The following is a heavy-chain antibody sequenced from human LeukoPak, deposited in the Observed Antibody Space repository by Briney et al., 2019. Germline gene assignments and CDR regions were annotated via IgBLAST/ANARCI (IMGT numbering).Heavy chain of an antibody. CDR2: ITPIIGTT. CDR3: TRVTLRGSKYNWFDP. D-gene: IGHD1-26*01. CDR1: GGTFNTHI. J-gene: IGHJ5*02. Sequence: GASVKVSCRSSGGTFNTHIFNWVRQAPGQGLEWMGRITPIIGTTKYAQRFQARVTITADRSTSTAYLELSGLTYDDTAVYYCTRVTLRGSKYNWFDPWGQGTHVSVSS. V-gene: IGHV1-69*08.